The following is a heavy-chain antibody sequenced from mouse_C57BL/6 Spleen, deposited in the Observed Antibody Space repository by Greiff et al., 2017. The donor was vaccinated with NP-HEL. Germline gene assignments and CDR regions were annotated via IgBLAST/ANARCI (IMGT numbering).Heavy chain of an antibody. Sequence: VQLQQSGPELVKPGASVKISCKASGYTFTDYYMNWVKQSPGQSLEWIGDINPNNGGTSYNQKFKGKATLTVDTSSSTAYMELRSLTSESSAVYYWARGPLYDGSSSYYFDYWGQGTTLTVSS. J-gene: IGHJ2*01. CDR1: GYTFTDYY. V-gene: IGHV1-26*01. D-gene: IGHD1-1*01. CDR2: INPNNGGT. CDR3: ARGPLYDGSSSYYFDY.